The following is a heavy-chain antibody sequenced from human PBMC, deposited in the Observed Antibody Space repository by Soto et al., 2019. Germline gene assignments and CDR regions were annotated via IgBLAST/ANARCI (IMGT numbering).Heavy chain of an antibody. V-gene: IGHV1-18*04. CDR1: GSTFTSYG. D-gene: IGHD3-22*01. CDR2: ISAYNGNT. CDR3: ARDWADYYDSSGYSGLFDY. Sequence: ASVKVSCKASGSTFTSYGISWVRQAPGQGLEWMGWISAYNGNTNYAQKLQGRVTMTTDTSTSTAYMELRSLRSDDTAVYYCARDWADYYDSSGYSGLFDYWGQGTLVTVSS. J-gene: IGHJ4*02.